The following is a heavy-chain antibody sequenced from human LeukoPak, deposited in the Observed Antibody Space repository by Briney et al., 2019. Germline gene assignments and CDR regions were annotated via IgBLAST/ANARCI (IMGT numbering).Heavy chain of an antibody. J-gene: IGHJ4*02. CDR1: GYTFTGYY. CDR3: ASSITIFGVVIVDDFDY. Sequence: ASVKVSCKASGYTFTGYYMHWVRQAPGQGLEWMGWINPNSGGTNYAQKFQGRVTMTRDTSISTAYMGLSRLRSDDTAVYYCASSITIFGVVIVDDFDYWGQGTLVTVSS. V-gene: IGHV1-2*02. D-gene: IGHD3-3*01. CDR2: INPNSGGT.